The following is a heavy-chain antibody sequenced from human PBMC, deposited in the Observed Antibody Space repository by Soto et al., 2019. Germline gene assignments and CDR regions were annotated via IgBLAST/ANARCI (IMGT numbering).Heavy chain of an antibody. CDR1: GFTFSDYA. V-gene: IGHV3-30-3*01. J-gene: IGHJ4*02. CDR2: ISDEGDRE. CDR3: ARVEMATIWFFDY. D-gene: IGHD5-12*01. Sequence: GGSLSLSCAGSGFTFSDYAMHWVRQAPGKGLEWVGVISDEGDREYYADSVKGRFSISRDNSKNTLSLEMSSLRTEDTAVYHCARVEMATIWFFDYWGQGTLVTVSS.